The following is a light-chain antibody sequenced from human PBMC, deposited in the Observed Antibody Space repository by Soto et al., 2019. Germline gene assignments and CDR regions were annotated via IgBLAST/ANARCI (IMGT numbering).Light chain of an antibody. J-gene: IGLJ1*01. Sequence: QSALTQPASVSGSPGQSITISCTGTSSDVGGYNYVSWYQQHPGKAPKLMIYEVSNRPSGVSNRFSGSKSGNTASLTISGLQAEDEADYYCSSYTRSSTYVFGTGTKLNVL. CDR3: SSYTRSSTYV. CDR1: SSDVGGYNY. V-gene: IGLV2-14*01. CDR2: EVS.